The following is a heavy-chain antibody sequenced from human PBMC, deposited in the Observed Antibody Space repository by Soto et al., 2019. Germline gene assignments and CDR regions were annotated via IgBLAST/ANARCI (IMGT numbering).Heavy chain of an antibody. CDR1: GFTFSSYA. CDR3: AKDLIVATSFPPYYYYGMDV. CDR2: ISGSGGST. J-gene: IGHJ6*02. V-gene: IGHV3-23*01. Sequence: GGSLRLSCAASGFTFSSYAMSWVRQAPGKGLEWVSAISGSGGSTYYADSVKGRFTISRDNSKNTLYLQMNSLRAEDTAVYYCAKDLIVATSFPPYYYYGMDVWGQGTTVTVSS. D-gene: IGHD5-12*01.